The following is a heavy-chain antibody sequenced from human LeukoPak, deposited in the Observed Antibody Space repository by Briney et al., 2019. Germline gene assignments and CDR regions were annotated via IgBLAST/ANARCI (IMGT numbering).Heavy chain of an antibody. J-gene: IGHJ4*02. CDR1: GGSFSGYY. CDR3: ARSVLRFLEWFRGFDY. V-gene: IGHV4-34*01. Sequence: PSETLSLTCAVSGGSFSGYYWSWIRQPPGRGLEWIGEINHSGSTNYNPSLKSRVTISVDTSKNQFSLKLSSVTAADTAVYYCARSVLRFLEWFRGFDYWGQGTLVTVSS. CDR2: INHSGST. D-gene: IGHD3-3*01.